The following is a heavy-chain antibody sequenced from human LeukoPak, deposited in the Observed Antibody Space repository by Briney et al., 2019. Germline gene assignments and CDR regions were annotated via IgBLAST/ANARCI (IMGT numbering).Heavy chain of an antibody. J-gene: IGHJ2*01. Sequence: SETLSLTCTVSGGSISGYYWTWLRQPPGRGPDWIGNINHNGTTNYNPSLRSRVTISVDTSKNQFSLKLSSVTAADTAVYYCARVLSYWYFDLWGRGTLVTVSS. CDR3: ARVLSYWYFDL. V-gene: IGHV4-59*01. D-gene: IGHD2-8*02. CDR2: INHNGTT. CDR1: GGSISGYY.